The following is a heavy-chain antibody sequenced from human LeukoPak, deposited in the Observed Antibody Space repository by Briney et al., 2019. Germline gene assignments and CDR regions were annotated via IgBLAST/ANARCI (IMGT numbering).Heavy chain of an antibody. J-gene: IGHJ4*02. CDR1: GFTFSNYG. CDR3: TKGSENYYVDY. D-gene: IGHD3-10*01. V-gene: IGHV3-30*02. CDR2: IRYDGSND. Sequence: GGSLRLSCAASGFTFSNYGMHWVRQAPGKGLEWVAFIRYDGSNDYYLDSVNGRFTISRDNSENTLYLQMDSLGAEDTAVYYCTKGSENYYVDYWGKGILVTVSS.